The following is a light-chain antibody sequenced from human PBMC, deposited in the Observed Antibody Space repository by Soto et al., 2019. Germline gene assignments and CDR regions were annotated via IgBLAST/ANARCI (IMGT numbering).Light chain of an antibody. Sequence: QPVLTQSPSASASLGASVKLTCTLSRGHSSYAIAWHQQQPEKGPRYLMTLNSDGSHSKEDGIPDRFAGASSGVESYLTISSLQSEDAADYYCQTWGTGIQVFGGGTKLTVL. CDR2: LNSDGSH. CDR3: QTWGTGIQV. J-gene: IGLJ3*02. V-gene: IGLV4-69*01. CDR1: RGHSSYA.